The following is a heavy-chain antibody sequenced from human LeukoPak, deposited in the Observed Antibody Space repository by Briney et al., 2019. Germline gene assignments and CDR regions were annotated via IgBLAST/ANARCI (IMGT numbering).Heavy chain of an antibody. Sequence: SETLSLTCALYVGSFRVAFWSWIRHPPRKGLEWIGEINHSGSTSYNPSLKSLVTISVDTSKNQFSLKLSSVTAADTAVYYCARLIVGATDFDYWGQGTLVTVSS. CDR1: VGSFRVAF. V-gene: IGHV4-34*01. CDR2: INHSGST. D-gene: IGHD1-26*01. J-gene: IGHJ4*02. CDR3: ARLIVGATDFDY.